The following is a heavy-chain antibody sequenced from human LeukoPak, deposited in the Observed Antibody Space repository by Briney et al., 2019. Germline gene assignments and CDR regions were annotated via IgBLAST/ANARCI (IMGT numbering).Heavy chain of an antibody. Sequence: PSETLSLTCTVSGGSISSGDYYWSWIRQPPGKGLEWIGYIYHSGSTYYNPSLKSRVTISVDRSKNQFSLKLSSVTAADTAVYYCAGATYYYDSSDDDAFDIWGQGTMVTVSS. CDR3: AGATYYYDSSDDDAFDI. V-gene: IGHV4-30-2*01. CDR1: GGSISSGDYY. D-gene: IGHD3-22*01. CDR2: IYHSGST. J-gene: IGHJ3*02.